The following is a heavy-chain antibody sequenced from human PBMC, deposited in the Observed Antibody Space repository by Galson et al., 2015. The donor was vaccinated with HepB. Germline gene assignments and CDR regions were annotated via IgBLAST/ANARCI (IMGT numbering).Heavy chain of an antibody. CDR3: AKDLGSDSYTIDY. CDR2: MSSTSRSI. V-gene: IGHV3-48*01. CDR1: GFTFSSYA. Sequence: LRLSCAASGFTFSSYAMNWVRQAPGKGLEWVSFMSSTSRSISYAESVRGRFTISRDNGCNSLYLQMDRLSAEDTAVYYCAKDLGSDSYTIDYWGQGTLVPVSS. J-gene: IGHJ4*02. D-gene: IGHD2-21*01.